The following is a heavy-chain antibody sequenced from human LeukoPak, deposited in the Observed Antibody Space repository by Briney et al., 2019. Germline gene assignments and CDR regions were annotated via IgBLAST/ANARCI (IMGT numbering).Heavy chain of an antibody. CDR2: IKQDGNAK. Sequence: GGSLRLSCAASGFTFSNYWMHWVRQAPGKGLEWVANIKQDGNAKYYVDSVKGRFTISRDNAKNSLYLQMNSLRAEDTAVYYCASGLELDYWGQGTLVTVSS. CDR1: GFTFSNYW. J-gene: IGHJ4*02. V-gene: IGHV3-7*03. CDR3: ASGLELDY.